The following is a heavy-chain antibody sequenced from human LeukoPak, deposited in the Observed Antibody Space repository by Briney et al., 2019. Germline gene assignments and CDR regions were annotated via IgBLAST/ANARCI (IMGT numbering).Heavy chain of an antibody. Sequence: GGSLRLSCAASGFTFSSYSMNWVRQAPGKGLEWVSSISSSSSYIYYADSVKGRFTISRDNAKNSLYLQMNSLRAEDTAVYYCARDLYDYVWGSYRYGGVFDYWGQRTLVTVSS. V-gene: IGHV3-21*01. CDR3: ARDLYDYVWGSYRYGGVFDY. CDR2: ISSSSSYI. CDR1: GFTFSSYS. J-gene: IGHJ4*02. D-gene: IGHD3-16*02.